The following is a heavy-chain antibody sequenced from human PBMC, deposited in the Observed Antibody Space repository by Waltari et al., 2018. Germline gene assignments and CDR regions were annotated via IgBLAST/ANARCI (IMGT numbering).Heavy chain of an antibody. CDR3: ARGRGSAFDI. J-gene: IGHJ3*02. CDR2: TYYRSKWYS. V-gene: IGHV6-1*01. Sequence: QVQLQQSGPGLVKPSQILSLTCDLPVDSVSSNNVAWNWIRQSPSRGLGWLGRTYYRSKWYSDCVVSVQSRITINADTSKNQFSLQLNSVTPEDTAMYFCARGRGSAFDIWGQGTMVTVSS. CDR1: VDSVSSNNVA.